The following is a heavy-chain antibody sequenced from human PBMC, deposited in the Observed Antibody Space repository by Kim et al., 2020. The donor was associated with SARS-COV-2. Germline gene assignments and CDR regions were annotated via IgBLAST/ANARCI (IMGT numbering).Heavy chain of an antibody. V-gene: IGHV1-69*13. CDR1: GGTFSSYA. CDR3: ARAGYSSGRYNYYGMDV. CDR2: IIPIFGRA. J-gene: IGHJ6*04. D-gene: IGHD6-19*01. Sequence: SVKVSCKASGGTFSSYAISWVRQAPGQGLEWMGGIIPIFGRANYAQKFQGRVTITADESTSTAYMELSSLRSEDTAVYYCARAGYSSGRYNYYGMDVWGKGTTVTVSS.